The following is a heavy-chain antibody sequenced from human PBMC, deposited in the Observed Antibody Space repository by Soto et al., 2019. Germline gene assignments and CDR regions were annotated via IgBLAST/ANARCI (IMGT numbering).Heavy chain of an antibody. CDR1: GGSVSSGSYY. CDR2: IYYSGST. CDR3: ASAVGDYSSLYYYYGMDV. D-gene: IGHD6-13*01. Sequence: SETLSLTCTVSGGSVSSGSYYWSWIRQPPGKGLEWIGYIYYSGSTNYNPSLKSRVTISVDTSKNQFSLKLSSVTAADTAVYYCASAVGDYSSLYYYYGMDVWGQGTTVTVS. V-gene: IGHV4-61*01. J-gene: IGHJ6*02.